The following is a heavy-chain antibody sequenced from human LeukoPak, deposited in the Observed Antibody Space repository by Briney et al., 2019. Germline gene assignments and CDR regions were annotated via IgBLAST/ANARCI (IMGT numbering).Heavy chain of an antibody. J-gene: IGHJ4*02. D-gene: IGHD2-15*01. Sequence: GGSLRLSCAASGFTFSSYAMSWVRQAPGKGLEWVSAISGSGGSTYYADSVKGRFTISRDNSKNTLYLQMNSLRAEDAAVYYCARSGRYCSGGSCYQEASLDYWGQGTLVTVSS. CDR3: ARSGRYCSGGSCYQEASLDY. V-gene: IGHV3-23*01. CDR2: ISGSGGST. CDR1: GFTFSSYA.